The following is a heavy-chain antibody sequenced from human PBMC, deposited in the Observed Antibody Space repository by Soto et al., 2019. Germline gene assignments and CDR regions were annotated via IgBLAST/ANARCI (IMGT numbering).Heavy chain of an antibody. Sequence: PGGSLRLSCAASGFTFSSYWMSWVRQAPGKGLEWVANIKQDGSEKYYVDSVKGRFTISRDNSKNTLYLQMNSLRAEDTAVYYCANSGDPVDYFDYWGQGTLVTVSS. CDR2: IKQDGSEK. D-gene: IGHD7-27*01. CDR1: GFTFSSYW. CDR3: ANSGDPVDYFDY. J-gene: IGHJ4*02. V-gene: IGHV3-7*01.